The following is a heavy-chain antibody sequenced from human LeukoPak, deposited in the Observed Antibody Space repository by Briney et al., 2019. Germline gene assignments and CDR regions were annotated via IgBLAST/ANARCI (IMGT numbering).Heavy chain of an antibody. CDR1: VGTFSSYA. V-gene: IGHV1-69*06. J-gene: IGHJ4*02. Sequence: ASVKVSCKASVGTFSSYAISWVRQAPGQGLEWMGRIIPIFGTANYAQKFQGRVTITADKSTSTAYMELSSLRSEDTAVYYCARGGIQEYYFDYWGQGTLVTVSS. CDR3: ARGGIQEYYFDY. CDR2: IIPIFGTA. D-gene: IGHD3-16*01.